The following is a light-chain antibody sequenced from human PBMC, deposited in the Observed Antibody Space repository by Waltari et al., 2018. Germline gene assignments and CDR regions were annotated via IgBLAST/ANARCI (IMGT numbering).Light chain of an antibody. Sequence: DVVMTQSPLSLPVTLGQPASISCSSIQSLVYSDGNIYLNWFQQRPGQSPRRLIYKVSRRDSGVPDRFSGSGSGTDFTLRISRVEAEDVGLYFCMQGTNWPQSFGQGTKLEIK. CDR2: KVS. V-gene: IGKV2-30*01. J-gene: IGKJ2*03. CDR1: QSLVYSDGNIY. CDR3: MQGTNWPQS.